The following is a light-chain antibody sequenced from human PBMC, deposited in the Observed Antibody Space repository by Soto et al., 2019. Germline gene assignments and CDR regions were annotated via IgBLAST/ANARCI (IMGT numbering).Light chain of an antibody. V-gene: IGKV3-20*01. CDR2: GAS. Sequence: EIVLTQSPGTLSLSPGERATLSCRASQSVSSSYLAWYQQKPGQAPRLIIYGASSRATGIPDRFSGSGSGTDFTLTISRLEPEDFAVYYCHQYGSSQWTFGQGTKVEIK. CDR3: HQYGSSQWT. J-gene: IGKJ1*01. CDR1: QSVSSSY.